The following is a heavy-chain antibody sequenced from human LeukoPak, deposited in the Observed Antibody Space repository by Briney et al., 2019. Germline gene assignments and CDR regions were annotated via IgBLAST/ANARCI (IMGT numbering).Heavy chain of an antibody. CDR2: IYSGGST. J-gene: IGHJ4*02. Sequence: GGSLRLSCAASGFTFCSYAMSWVRQAPGKGLEWVSVIYSGGSTYYADSVKGRFTISRDNSKNTLYLQMNSLRAEDTAVYYCARVVNSGYEDYWGQGTLVTVSS. V-gene: IGHV3-66*01. CDR1: GFTFCSYA. CDR3: ARVVNSGYEDY. D-gene: IGHD5-12*01.